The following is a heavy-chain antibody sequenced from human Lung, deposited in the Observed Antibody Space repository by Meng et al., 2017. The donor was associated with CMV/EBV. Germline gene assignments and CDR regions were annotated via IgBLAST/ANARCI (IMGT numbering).Heavy chain of an antibody. J-gene: IGHJ4*02. Sequence: SCTVSGGSISSYYWSWIRQPPGKGLEWIGYIYYSGSTNYNPYLKSRVTISVDTSKNQFPLKLSSVTAADTAVYYCASTGYSYGYAQVYWSQGTLVT. V-gene: IGHV4-59*01. D-gene: IGHD5-18*01. CDR1: GGSISSYY. CDR3: ASTGYSYGYAQVY. CDR2: IYYSGST.